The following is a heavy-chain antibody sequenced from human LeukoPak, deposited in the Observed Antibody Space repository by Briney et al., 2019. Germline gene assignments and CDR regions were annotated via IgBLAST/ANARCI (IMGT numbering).Heavy chain of an antibody. CDR1: GFTFSSYG. Sequence: GGSLRLSCAASGFTFSSYGMHWVRQAPGKGLEWVAVIWYDGSNKYYADSVKGRFTISRDNSKNTLYLQRNSLRAEDTAVYYCARENSGSYYDAFDIWGQGTMVTVSS. CDR2: IWYDGSNK. D-gene: IGHD1-26*01. J-gene: IGHJ3*02. CDR3: ARENSGSYYDAFDI. V-gene: IGHV3-33*01.